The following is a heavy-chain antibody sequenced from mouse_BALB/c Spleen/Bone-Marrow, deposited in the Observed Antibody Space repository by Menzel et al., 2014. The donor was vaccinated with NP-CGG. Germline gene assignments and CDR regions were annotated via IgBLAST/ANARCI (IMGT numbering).Heavy chain of an antibody. Sequence: EVQLQQSGAELAKPGASVKLSCTASGFNIKDTYMHWAKQRPEQGLEWIGRIDPANGNTKYDPKFQGEATITADTSSNTAYLQLSSLTSEDTAVYYCARWEYYAMDYWGQGTSVTVSS. D-gene: IGHD4-1*01. J-gene: IGHJ4*01. CDR3: ARWEYYAMDY. V-gene: IGHV14-3*02. CDR2: IDPANGNT. CDR1: GFNIKDTY.